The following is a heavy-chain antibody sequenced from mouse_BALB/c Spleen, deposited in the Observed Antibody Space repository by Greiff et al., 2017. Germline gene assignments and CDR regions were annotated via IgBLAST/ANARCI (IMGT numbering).Heavy chain of an antibody. J-gene: IGHJ4*01. CDR2: INRSTGYT. Sequence: QVQLQQSGAELVKPGASLKLSCTASGYTFTSYWMYWVKQRPGQGLEWIGYINRSTGYTDYNQKFKDKATLTADKSSSTLYMQLSSLTSEDTAVYYCARTIYYLYAMDYWGQGTSVTVSS. CDR3: ARTIYYLYAMDY. D-gene: IGHD1-1*01. CDR1: GYTFTSYW. V-gene: IGHV1-7*01.